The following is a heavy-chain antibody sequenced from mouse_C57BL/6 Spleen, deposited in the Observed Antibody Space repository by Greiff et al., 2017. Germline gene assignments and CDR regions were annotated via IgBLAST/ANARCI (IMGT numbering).Heavy chain of an antibody. CDR3: ARSGYGSSLYAMDY. J-gene: IGHJ4*01. V-gene: IGHV1-52*01. D-gene: IGHD1-1*01. CDR2: IDPSDSET. Sequence: QVQLQQPGAELVRPGSSVKLSCKASGYTFTSYWMHWVQQRPIQGLEWIGNIDPSDSETHYNQKFKDKATLTVDKSSSTAYMQLSSLTSEDSAVYYCARSGYGSSLYAMDYWGQGTSVTVSS. CDR1: GYTFTSYW.